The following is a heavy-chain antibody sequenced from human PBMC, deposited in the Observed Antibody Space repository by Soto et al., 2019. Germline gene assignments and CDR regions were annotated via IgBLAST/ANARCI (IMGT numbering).Heavy chain of an antibody. Sequence: PGESRKISCKGSGYSFTSYWISWVRQMPGKGLEWRGRIDPSDSYTNYSPSFQGHVTLSADKSISTAYLQWSSLKASDTAMYYCARQRYCSSTSCRKLNYYYYGMDVWGQGTTVTVSS. V-gene: IGHV5-10-1*01. CDR3: ARQRYCSSTSCRKLNYYYYGMDV. D-gene: IGHD2-2*01. CDR2: IDPSDSYT. CDR1: GYSFTSYW. J-gene: IGHJ6*02.